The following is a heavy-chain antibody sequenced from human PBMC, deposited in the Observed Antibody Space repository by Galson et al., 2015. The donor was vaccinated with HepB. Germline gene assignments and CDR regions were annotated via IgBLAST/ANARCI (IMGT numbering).Heavy chain of an antibody. V-gene: IGHV5-51*01. CDR3: ARRPRDNRNYYDSSGYYEGAFDI. CDR1: GYSFTSYW. D-gene: IGHD3-22*01. J-gene: IGHJ3*02. CDR2: IYPGDSDT. Sequence: QSGAEVKKPGESLKISCKGSGYSFTSYWIGWVRQMPGKGLEWMGVIYPGDSDTRYSPSFQGQVTISADKSISTAYLQWSSLKASDTAMYYCARRPRDNRNYYDSSGYYEGAFDIWGQGTMVTVSS.